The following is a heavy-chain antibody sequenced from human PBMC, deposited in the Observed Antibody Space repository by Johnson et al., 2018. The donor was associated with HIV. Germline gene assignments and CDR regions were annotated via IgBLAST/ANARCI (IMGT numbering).Heavy chain of an antibody. CDR2: INWNGGSI. Sequence: VQLVESGGGLVQTGGSLRLSCAASGFTFDDYGLSWVRQVPGKGLEWVSGINWNGGSIGYAESVKGRFTISRDSSKNTLYLQMNSLRAEDTAVYYCARGSRYTYDNDDAYLLHAFDFWGQGTMVTVSS. CDR1: GFTFDDYG. D-gene: IGHD3-22*01. V-gene: IGHV3-20*04. J-gene: IGHJ3*01. CDR3: ARGSRYTYDNDDAYLLHAFDF.